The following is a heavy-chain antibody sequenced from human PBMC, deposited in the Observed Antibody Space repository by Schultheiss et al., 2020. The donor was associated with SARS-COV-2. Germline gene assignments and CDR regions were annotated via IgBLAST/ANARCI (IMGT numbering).Heavy chain of an antibody. Sequence: GESLKISCAASGFTFSSYAMSWVRQAPGKGLEWVSAISGSGDSTYYADSVKGRFTISRDNAKNTLYLQMNSLRAEDTAVYYCATHCSSTSCLGAFDIWGQGTMVTVSS. CDR1: GFTFSSYA. CDR3: ATHCSSTSCLGAFDI. D-gene: IGHD2-2*01. V-gene: IGHV3-23*01. CDR2: ISGSGDST. J-gene: IGHJ3*02.